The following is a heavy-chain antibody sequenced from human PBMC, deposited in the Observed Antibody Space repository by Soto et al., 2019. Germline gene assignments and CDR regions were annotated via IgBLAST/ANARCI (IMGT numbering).Heavy chain of an antibody. CDR3: ARTNYDFWSGYSFYYYYYMDD. Sequence: EVQLVESGGGLVQPGGSLRLSCAASGFTFSSYWMHWVRQAPGKGLVWVSRINSDGSSTSYADSVKGRFTISRDNAKNTLYLQMNSLRAEDTAVYYCARTNYDFWSGYSFYYYYYMDDWGKGTTVTVSS. CDR2: INSDGSST. J-gene: IGHJ6*03. V-gene: IGHV3-74*01. CDR1: GFTFSSYW. D-gene: IGHD3-3*01.